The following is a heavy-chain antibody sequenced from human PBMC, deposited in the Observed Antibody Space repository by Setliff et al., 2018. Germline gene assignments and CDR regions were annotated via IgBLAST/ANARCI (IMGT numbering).Heavy chain of an antibody. Sequence: ASVKVSCKASGYIFTRYRITWVRQSPGQGLEWMGWISTRNDDTGYAQKFKGRVTLTTDTSTNTAYMELRSLRSDDTAVYYCARSPPTVVVTAIQAIFDYWGQGTLVTVSS. CDR1: GYIFTRYR. CDR3: ARSPPTVVVTAIQAIFDY. J-gene: IGHJ4*02. D-gene: IGHD2-21*02. V-gene: IGHV1-18*01. CDR2: ISTRNDDT.